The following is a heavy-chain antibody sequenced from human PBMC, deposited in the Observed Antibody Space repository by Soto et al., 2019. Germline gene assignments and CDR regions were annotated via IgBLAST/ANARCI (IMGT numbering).Heavy chain of an antibody. Sequence: ASVKVSCKASGYSFTGYHIHWVRQAPGQGLEWRGRINPKSGGTSTAQKFQGWVTMTTDTSISTASMELTRLTSDDTAIYYCARGDSTDCSNGVCSFFYNHDMDVWGQGTTVTVSS. CDR3: ARGDSTDCSNGVCSFFYNHDMDV. CDR1: GYSFTGYH. J-gene: IGHJ6*02. V-gene: IGHV1-2*04. D-gene: IGHD2-8*01. CDR2: INPKSGGT.